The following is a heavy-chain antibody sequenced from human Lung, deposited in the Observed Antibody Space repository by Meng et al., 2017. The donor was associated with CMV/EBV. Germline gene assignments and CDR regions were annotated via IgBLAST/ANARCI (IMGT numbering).Heavy chain of an antibody. CDR2: IKQDGSEK. D-gene: IGHD3-9*01. J-gene: IGHJ3*02. Sequence: SXAASGFTFSTFGIHWVRQAPGKGLEWVANIKQDGSEKYYVDSVKGRFTISRDNAKNSLYLQMNSLRAEDTAVYYCARDRYFDWLGDAFDIWGQGTMVTVSS. CDR3: ARDRYFDWLGDAFDI. CDR1: GFTFSTFG. V-gene: IGHV3-7*01.